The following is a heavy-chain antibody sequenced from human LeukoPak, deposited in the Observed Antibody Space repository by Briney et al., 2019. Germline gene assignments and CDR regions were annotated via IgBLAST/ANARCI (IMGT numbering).Heavy chain of an antibody. D-gene: IGHD4-17*01. Sequence: GGSLRLSCAASGFIFSNYALMWLRQSPGKGLEWVSAIRGSGGGTFYADSVKGRFTISRDNSKNTLYLQMNGLRAEDTAVYYCARDPNGDYIGAFDMWGRGALVTVSS. CDR3: ARDPNGDYIGAFDM. CDR1: GFIFSNYA. CDR2: IRGSGGGT. J-gene: IGHJ3*02. V-gene: IGHV3-23*01.